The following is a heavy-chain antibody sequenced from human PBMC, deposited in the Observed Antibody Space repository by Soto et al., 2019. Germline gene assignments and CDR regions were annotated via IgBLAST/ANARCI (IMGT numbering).Heavy chain of an antibody. Sequence: SETLSLTCAVYGGSFSGYYWSWIRQPPGKGLEWIGEINHSGSTNYNPSLKSRVTISVDTSKNQFSLKLSSVTAADTAVYYCARGAMSRIVVVPAATYYFDYWGQGTLVTVSS. D-gene: IGHD2-2*01. CDR1: GGSFSGYY. J-gene: IGHJ4*02. CDR3: ARGAMSRIVVVPAATYYFDY. CDR2: INHSGST. V-gene: IGHV4-34*01.